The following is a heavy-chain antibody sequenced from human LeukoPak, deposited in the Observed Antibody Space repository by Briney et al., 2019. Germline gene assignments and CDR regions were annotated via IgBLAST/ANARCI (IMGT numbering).Heavy chain of an antibody. CDR1: AYSFTTYW. CDR3: ARQVQLLGYIDF. CDR2: IYPGDSDT. V-gene: IGHV5-51*01. D-gene: IGHD1-1*01. J-gene: IGHJ4*02. Sequence: GESLKVSCKGSAYSFTTYWIGCVRQMPGKGLEWMGIIYPGDSDTRYSPSFQGQVTISVDKSISTAHLQWSSLKASDTAMYYCARQVQLLGYIDFWGQGTLVTVSS.